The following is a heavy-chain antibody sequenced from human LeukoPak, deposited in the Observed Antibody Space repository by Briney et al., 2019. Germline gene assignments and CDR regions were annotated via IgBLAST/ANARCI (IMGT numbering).Heavy chain of an antibody. CDR3: AKTGTPWYYFDY. J-gene: IGHJ4*02. CDR1: GFTFSSYA. CDR2: ISGSGGST. Sequence: GGSLRLSCAASGFTFSSYAMSWVRQAPGKGLEWVSAISGSGGSTYYADSVKGRFTISRDNSKNTLYLQMNSLRAEDTAVYSCAKTGTPWYYFDYWGQGTLVTVSS. V-gene: IGHV3-23*01. D-gene: IGHD6-13*01.